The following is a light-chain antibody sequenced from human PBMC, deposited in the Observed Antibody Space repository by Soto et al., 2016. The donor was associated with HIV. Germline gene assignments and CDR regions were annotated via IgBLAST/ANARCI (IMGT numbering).Light chain of an antibody. CDR1: NIGDKS. Sequence: SYVLTQPPSVSVAPGKTARITCGGNNIGDKSVHWYLQKPGQAPVLVVYDDSDRPSGAPERISGSNSGNTATLTISRVEAGDEADYYCQVWDSGTEDVVFGGGTKLTVL. J-gene: IGLJ2*01. V-gene: IGLV3-21*03. CDR2: DDS. CDR3: QVWDSGTEDVV.